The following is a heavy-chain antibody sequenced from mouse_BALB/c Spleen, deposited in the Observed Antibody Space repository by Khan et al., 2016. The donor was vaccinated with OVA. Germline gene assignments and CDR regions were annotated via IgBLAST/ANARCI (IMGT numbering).Heavy chain of an antibody. V-gene: IGHV1S135*01. CDR2: IDPFNGGT. D-gene: IGHD2-13*01. J-gene: IGHJ3*01. CDR3: RRLGTTGWFAY. CDR1: GYSFTNYY. Sequence: VQLQQSGPELMKPGASVKISCTASGYSFTNYYIHWVKQSHGQSLEWIGYIDPFNGGTNYNQKFKGTATLTVDKSSSTAYMHLSSMTSEDSAVYYCRRLGTTGWFAYWGQGTLVTVSA.